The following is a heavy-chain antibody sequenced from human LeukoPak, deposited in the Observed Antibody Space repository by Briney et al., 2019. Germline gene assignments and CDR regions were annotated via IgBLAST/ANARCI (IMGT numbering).Heavy chain of an antibody. V-gene: IGHV3-66*01. Sequence: GGSLRLSWAASGFPVSSNYMSWVRQAPGKGLEWVSVIYSGGSAYYADSVKGRFTISRDNSKNTLYLQMTSLRAEDTAVYYCASRPGTPSLFDYWGQGTLVTVSS. CDR1: GFPVSSNY. CDR3: ASRPGTPSLFDY. J-gene: IGHJ4*02. CDR2: IYSGGSA. D-gene: IGHD1-1*01.